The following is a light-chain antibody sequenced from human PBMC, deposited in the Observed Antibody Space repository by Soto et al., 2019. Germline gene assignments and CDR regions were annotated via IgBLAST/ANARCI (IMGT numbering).Light chain of an antibody. CDR3: QQYKDWPHT. J-gene: IGKJ1*01. V-gene: IGKV3-15*01. Sequence: EIVMTQSPATLSVSPGERATLSCRASQSVSSNLAWYQQKPGQAPRLLVYGASTRPTGIPTRFSGSGSGTEFTLTISSLQSEDFAVYYCQQYKDWPHTFGQGTKVDIK. CDR1: QSVSSN. CDR2: GAS.